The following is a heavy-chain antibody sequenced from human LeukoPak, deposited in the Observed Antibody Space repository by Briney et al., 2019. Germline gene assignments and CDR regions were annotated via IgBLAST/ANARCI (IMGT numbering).Heavy chain of an antibody. D-gene: IGHD3-22*01. Sequence: PGGSLRLSCTVSGFTVSSNSMSWVRQAPGKGLEWVSFIYSGGSTQYSDSVKGRFTISRDNSKNTLYLQMNSLRAEDTAMYYCARRAGDYSHPYDYWGQGTLVTVSS. V-gene: IGHV3-53*01. CDR3: ARRAGDYSHPYDY. CDR1: GFTVSSNS. CDR2: IYSGGST. J-gene: IGHJ4*02.